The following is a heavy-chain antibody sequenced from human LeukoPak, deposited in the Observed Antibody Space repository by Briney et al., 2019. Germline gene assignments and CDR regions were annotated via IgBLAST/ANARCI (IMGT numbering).Heavy chain of an antibody. D-gene: IGHD2-2*01. J-gene: IGHJ5*02. V-gene: IGHV1-69*01. CDR1: GCTLSSYV. CDR2: IIPIFGTA. Sequence: SSVKVSCKPSGCTLSSYVLLWLRPAAAQGVAWMDGIIPIFGTANYVQKYQGRVTITADESTSTANIELSSLRSEDTAVDYCARESLVVPAALYTWFDPWGQGTLVTVSS. CDR3: ARESLVVPAALYTWFDP.